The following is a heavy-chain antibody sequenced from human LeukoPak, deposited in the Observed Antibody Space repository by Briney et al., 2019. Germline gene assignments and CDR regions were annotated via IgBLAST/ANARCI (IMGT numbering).Heavy chain of an antibody. CDR1: GGSISSGSYY. V-gene: IGHV4-61*02. J-gene: IGHJ4*02. CDR2: IYTSGST. D-gene: IGHD3-3*01. Sequence: SETLSLTCTVSGGSISSGSYYWSWIRQPAGKGLEWIERIYTSGSTNYNPSLKSRVTISVDTSKNQFSLKLSSVTAADTAVYYCARGQVSLYDFWSGYFDYWGQGTLVTVSS. CDR3: ARGQVSLYDFWSGYFDY.